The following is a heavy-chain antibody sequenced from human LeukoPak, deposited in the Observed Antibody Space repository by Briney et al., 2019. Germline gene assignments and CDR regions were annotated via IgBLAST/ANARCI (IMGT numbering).Heavy chain of an antibody. CDR3: VRLTRYGDYEH. CDR1: GRSISSYY. Sequence: PSETLSLTCTVSGRSISSYYWSWIRKPPGKGLEWIGYIYYSGSTNYNPSLKSRVTISVDTSKNQFSLKLSSVTAADTAVYYCVRLTRYGDYEHWGQGTLVTVSS. V-gene: IGHV4-59*08. CDR2: IYYSGST. D-gene: IGHD4-17*01. J-gene: IGHJ4*02.